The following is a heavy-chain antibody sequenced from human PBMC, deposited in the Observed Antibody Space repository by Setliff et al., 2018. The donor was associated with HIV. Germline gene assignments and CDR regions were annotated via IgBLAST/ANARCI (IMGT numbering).Heavy chain of an antibody. V-gene: IGHV1-69*10. CDR3: AKAALAPGRDLGVFDI. Sequence: VASVKVSCKSSGGTFSSYVISWVRQAPGQGPEWMGGIIPMYGVTNYAQKFQGRVTITRDTSASTAYMELSSLRSEDTAVYYCAKAALAPGRDLGVFDIWGQGTMVTVSS. J-gene: IGHJ3*02. CDR2: IIPMYGVT. D-gene: IGHD6-13*01. CDR1: GGTFSSYV.